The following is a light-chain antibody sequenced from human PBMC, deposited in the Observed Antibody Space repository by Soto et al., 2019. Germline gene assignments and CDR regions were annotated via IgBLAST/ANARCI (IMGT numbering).Light chain of an antibody. J-gene: IGLJ1*01. CDR3: SSYTSNSTRV. Sequence: QSALTQPASVSGSSGQSITISCTGTSSDVGGYNYVSWYQQHPGKAPKLMIYDVSNRPSGVSNRFSGSKSGNTASLTISGLQAEDEADYYCSSYTSNSTRVFGTGTKVTVL. CDR1: SSDVGGYNY. CDR2: DVS. V-gene: IGLV2-14*01.